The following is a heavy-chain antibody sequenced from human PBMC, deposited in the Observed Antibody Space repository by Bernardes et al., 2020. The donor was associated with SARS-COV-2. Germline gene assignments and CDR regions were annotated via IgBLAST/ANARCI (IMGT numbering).Heavy chain of an antibody. V-gene: IGHV3-7*01. CDR1: GFTFSSSC. D-gene: IGHD6-13*01. CDR2: IKQDGSEK. Sequence: GGSLRLSCAASGFTFSSSCMSWVRQAPGMGLEWVANIKQDGSEKYYVDSVKGRFTISRDNAKNSLYLQMNSLRAEDTALYYCARVSGSSWYFDLWGRGTLVTVSS. J-gene: IGHJ2*01. CDR3: ARVSGSSWYFDL.